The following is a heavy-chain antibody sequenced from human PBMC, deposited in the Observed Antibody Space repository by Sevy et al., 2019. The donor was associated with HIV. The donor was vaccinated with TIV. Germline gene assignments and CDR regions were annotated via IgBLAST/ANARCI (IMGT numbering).Heavy chain of an antibody. J-gene: IGHJ4*02. V-gene: IGHV3-30*09. D-gene: IGHD2-21*02. CDR1: GFTFSSYA. Sequence: GGSLRLSCAASGFTFSSYALLWVRQAPGKGLEWVSLISYDGSKKYYSDSVKGRFAISRDESKTTLFLQMNSLRSEDTAIYCCARVGVSYCTDDCYHRFDYWGRGTLVTVSS. CDR2: ISYDGSKK. CDR3: ARVGVSYCTDDCYHRFDY.